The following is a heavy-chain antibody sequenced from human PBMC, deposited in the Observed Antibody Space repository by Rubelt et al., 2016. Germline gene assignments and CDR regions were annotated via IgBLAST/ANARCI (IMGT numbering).Heavy chain of an antibody. D-gene: IGHD3-22*01. Sequence: QVQLQESGPGLVKPSETLSLTCTVSGGSISSYYWSWIRQPPGKGLEWIGYIYYTGSTDYNPSLKSRFTSAVDTSKNQFSLKLSSVTAADTAVYYCARDYYDSSGYYYEIDYWGQGTLVTVSS. CDR2: IYYTGST. CDR1: GGSISSYY. J-gene: IGHJ4*02. CDR3: ARDYYDSSGYYYEIDY. V-gene: IGHV4-59*12.